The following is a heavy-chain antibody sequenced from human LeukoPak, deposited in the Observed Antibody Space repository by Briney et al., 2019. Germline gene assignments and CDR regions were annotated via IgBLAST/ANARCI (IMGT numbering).Heavy chain of an antibody. D-gene: IGHD5-18*01. J-gene: IGHJ4*02. Sequence: GGSLRLSCAASGFTFSSYDMHWVRQATGKGLEWVSVIGTAGDTYYPGSVKGRFTISRENAKNSLYLQMNSLRTGDTAVYYCARGHGYSRTLDYWGQGTLVTVSS. CDR3: ARGHGYSRTLDY. CDR2: IGTAGDT. V-gene: IGHV3-13*04. CDR1: GFTFSSYD.